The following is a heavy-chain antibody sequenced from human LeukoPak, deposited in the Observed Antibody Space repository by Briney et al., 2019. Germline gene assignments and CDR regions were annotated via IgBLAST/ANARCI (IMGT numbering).Heavy chain of an antibody. CDR3: AVTTVTDFDY. V-gene: IGHV3-30-3*01. Sequence: GGSLRLSCGASGFSFSSYAMHWVRQAPGKGLEWVAVISYDGSNKYYADSVKGRFTISRDNSKNTLYLQMNSLRAEDTAVYYCAVTTVTDFDYWGQGTLVTVSS. CDR1: GFSFSSYA. J-gene: IGHJ4*02. CDR2: ISYDGSNK. D-gene: IGHD4-17*01.